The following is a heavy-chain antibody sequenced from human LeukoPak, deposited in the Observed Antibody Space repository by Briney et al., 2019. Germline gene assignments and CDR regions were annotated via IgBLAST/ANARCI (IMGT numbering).Heavy chain of an antibody. CDR3: ARDTRLRWLFDP. CDR2: IYYSGST. D-gene: IGHD4-23*01. V-gene: IGHV4-39*07. J-gene: IGHJ5*02. Sequence: SETLSLTCTVSGGSISSSSYYWGWIRQPPGKGLEWIGSIYYSGSTYYNPSLKSRVTISVDTSKNQFSLKLSSVTAADTVVYYCARDTRLRWLFDPWGQGTLVTVSS. CDR1: GGSISSSSYY.